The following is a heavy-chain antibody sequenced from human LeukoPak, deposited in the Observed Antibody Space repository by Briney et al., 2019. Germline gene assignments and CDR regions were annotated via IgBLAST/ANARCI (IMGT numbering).Heavy chain of an antibody. CDR3: AKDGMATISYYFDY. CDR2: ISGSGGST. V-gene: IGHV3-23*01. D-gene: IGHD5-24*01. J-gene: IGHJ4*02. Sequence: AGGSLRLSCAASGFTFSSYGMNWVRQAPGKGLEWVSAISGSGGSTYYADSVKGRFTISRDNSKNTLYLQMNSLGAEDTAVYYCAKDGMATISYYFDYWGQGTLVTVSS. CDR1: GFTFSSYG.